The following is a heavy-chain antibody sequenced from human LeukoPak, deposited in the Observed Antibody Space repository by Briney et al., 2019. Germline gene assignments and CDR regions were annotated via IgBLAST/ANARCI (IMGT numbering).Heavy chain of an antibody. CDR1: GYTFTYYY. CDR3: ARDPSMVRGETTPYFDY. J-gene: IGHJ4*02. CDR2: INPNSGGT. V-gene: IGHV1-2*02. Sequence: GASVKVSCTASGYTFTYYYIHWVRQAPGQGLEWMGWINPNSGGTNYAQKFQGRVTMTRDTSISTAYMELSRLRSDDTAVYYCARDPSMVRGETTPYFDYWGQGTLVTVSS. D-gene: IGHD3-10*01.